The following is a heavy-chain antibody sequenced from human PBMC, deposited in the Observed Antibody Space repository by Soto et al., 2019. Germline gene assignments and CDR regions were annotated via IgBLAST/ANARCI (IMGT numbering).Heavy chain of an antibody. CDR1: GFTFSSYG. J-gene: IGHJ5*02. Sequence: PGGSLRLSCAASGFTFSSYGMHWVRQAPGKGLEWVAVISYDGSNKYYADSVKGRFTISRDNSKNTLYLQMNSLRAEDTAVYYCAKDGLYYDFWSGSPSLDGWFDPWGQGTLVTVSS. CDR3: AKDGLYYDFWSGSPSLDGWFDP. CDR2: ISYDGSNK. D-gene: IGHD3-3*01. V-gene: IGHV3-30*18.